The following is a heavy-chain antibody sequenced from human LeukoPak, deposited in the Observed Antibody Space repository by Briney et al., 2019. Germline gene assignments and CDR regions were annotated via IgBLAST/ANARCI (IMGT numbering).Heavy chain of an antibody. Sequence: GGSLRLSCAASGFTFSSYAMHWVRQAPGKGLDWVAVISYDGSNKYYADSVKGRFTISRDNSKNTLYLQMNSLRAEDTAVYYCAREPNDYGDPYYGMDVWGQGTTVTVSS. D-gene: IGHD4-17*01. V-gene: IGHV3-30*04. CDR2: ISYDGSNK. J-gene: IGHJ6*02. CDR1: GFTFSSYA. CDR3: AREPNDYGDPYYGMDV.